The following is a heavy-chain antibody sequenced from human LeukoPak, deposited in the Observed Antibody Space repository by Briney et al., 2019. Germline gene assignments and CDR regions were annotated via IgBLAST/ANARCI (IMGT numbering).Heavy chain of an antibody. CDR3: ASVGDIVVVPAAREDAFDI. CDR2: IYPGDSDT. J-gene: IGHJ3*02. Sequence: TGESLKISCKGSGYSFTSYWIGWVRQMPGKGLEWMGIIYPGDSDTRYSPSFQGQVTISADKSISTAYLQWSSLKASDTAMYCCASVGDIVVVPAAREDAFDIWGQGTMVTVSS. V-gene: IGHV5-51*01. CDR1: GYSFTSYW. D-gene: IGHD2-2*01.